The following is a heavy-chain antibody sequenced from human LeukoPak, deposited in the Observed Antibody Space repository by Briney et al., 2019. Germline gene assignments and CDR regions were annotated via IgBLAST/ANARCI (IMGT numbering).Heavy chain of an antibody. CDR2: FDPEDGET. J-gene: IGHJ4*02. CDR1: GYTLTELS. V-gene: IGHV1-24*01. CDR3: ATTYCSSTSCHNANYFDY. Sequence: GASVKVSCKVSGYTLTELSMHWVRQAPGKWLEWMGGFDPEDGETIYAQKFQGRVTMTEDTSTDTAYMELSSLRSEDTAVYYCATTYCSSTSCHNANYFDYWGQGTLVTVSS. D-gene: IGHD2-2*01.